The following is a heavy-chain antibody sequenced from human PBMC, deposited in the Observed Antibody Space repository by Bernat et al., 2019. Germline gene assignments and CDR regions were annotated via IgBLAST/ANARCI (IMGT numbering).Heavy chain of an antibody. J-gene: IGHJ6*02. V-gene: IGHV1-18*01. CDR1: GYTFTSYG. D-gene: IGHD2-2*01. CDR3: ARPSAFYYYYGMDV. Sequence: QVQLVQSGAEVKKPGASVKVSCKASGYTFTSYGISWVRQAPGQGLEWMGWISAYNGNTNYAQKLQGKVTMTTDTYTSTGYMELRSMRSDDTAVYDCARPSAFYYYYGMDVWGQGTTVTVSS. CDR2: ISAYNGNT.